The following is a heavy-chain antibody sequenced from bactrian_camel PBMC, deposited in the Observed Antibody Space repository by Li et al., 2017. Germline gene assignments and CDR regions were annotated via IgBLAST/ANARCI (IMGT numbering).Heavy chain of an antibody. J-gene: IGHJ4*01. Sequence: VQLVESGGGLVQPGESLRLSCVASGITFSRHDMSWVRQAPGKEVEWVAGITSLPSLFRAASYADSVKGRLTVSRDNANNTVNLMMNSLKPEDTAMYYCAANFGPYCSGPYLARRANFLGQGTQVTVS. D-gene: IGHD2*01. CDR2: ITSLPSLFRAA. CDR1: GITFSRHD. V-gene: IGHV3S40*01.